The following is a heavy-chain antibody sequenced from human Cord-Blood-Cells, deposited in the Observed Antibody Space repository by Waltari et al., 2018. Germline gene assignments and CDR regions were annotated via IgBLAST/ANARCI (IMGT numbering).Heavy chain of an antibody. V-gene: IGHV4-34*01. CDR1: GGSFRGYY. J-gene: IGHJ5*02. Sequence: QVQLQQWGAGLLKPSETLSLTCAVSGGSFRGYYWRWIRQPPGKGLAWIGEINHSGSTNYNPSLKSRVTISVDTSKNQFSLKLSSVTAADTAVYYCASGEGSGSYFDPWGQGTLVTVSS. CDR3: ASGEGSGSYFDP. D-gene: IGHD3-10*01. CDR2: INHSGST.